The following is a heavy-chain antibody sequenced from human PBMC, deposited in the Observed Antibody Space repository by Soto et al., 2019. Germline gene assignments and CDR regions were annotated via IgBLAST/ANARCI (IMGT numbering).Heavy chain of an antibody. V-gene: IGHV3-23*01. CDR3: AKQHGYSSSWYAGGPFDP. Sequence: PGGSLRLSCAASGFTFSSYAMSWVRQAPGKGLEWVSAISGSGGSTYYADSVKGRFTISRDNSKNTLYLQMNSLRAEDTAVYYCAKQHGYSSSWYAGGPFDPWGQGTLVTVSS. CDR1: GFTFSSYA. D-gene: IGHD6-13*01. CDR2: ISGSGGST. J-gene: IGHJ5*02.